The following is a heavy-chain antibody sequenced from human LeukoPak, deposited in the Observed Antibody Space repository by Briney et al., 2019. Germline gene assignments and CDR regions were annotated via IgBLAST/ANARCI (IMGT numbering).Heavy chain of an antibody. CDR3: ARDRGWFGEFDY. V-gene: IGHV1-46*01. Sequence: ASVKVSCKAFGYTFTRYYMHWVRQAPGQGLEWMGIINPSGGSTSYAQKFQGRVTMTRDMSTSTVYMELSGLRSEDTAVYYCARDRGWFGEFDYWGQGTLVTVSS. CDR2: INPSGGST. D-gene: IGHD3-10*01. CDR1: GYTFTRYY. J-gene: IGHJ4*02.